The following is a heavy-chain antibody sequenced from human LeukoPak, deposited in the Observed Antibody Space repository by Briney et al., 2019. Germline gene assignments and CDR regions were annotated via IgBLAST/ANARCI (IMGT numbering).Heavy chain of an antibody. CDR3: AKASFPNYYYYGMDV. Sequence: TGGSLRLSCVASGFPFSSYGMHWVRQAPGKGLEWVAVIWSVGGAEYYADSVKGRFTISRDNSKNMLFLQMNSLRAEDTAVYYCAKASFPNYYYYGMDVWGQGTTVTVSS. J-gene: IGHJ6*02. D-gene: IGHD2/OR15-2a*01. CDR1: GFPFSSYG. CDR2: IWSVGGAE. V-gene: IGHV3-33*06.